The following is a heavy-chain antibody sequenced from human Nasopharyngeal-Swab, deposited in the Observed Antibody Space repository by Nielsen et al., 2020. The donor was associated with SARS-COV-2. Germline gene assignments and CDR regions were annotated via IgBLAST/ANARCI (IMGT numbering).Heavy chain of an antibody. CDR2: IYHSGST. J-gene: IGHJ4*02. CDR3: AREGNSGFDY. D-gene: IGHD1-26*01. CDR1: GGSISSSSYY. V-gene: IGHV4-30-2*01. Sequence: LRLSCTVSGGSISSSSYYWGWIRQPPGKGLEWIGYIYHSGSTYYNPSLKSRVTISVDRSKNQFSLKLSSVTAADTAVYYCAREGNSGFDYWGQGTLVTVSS.